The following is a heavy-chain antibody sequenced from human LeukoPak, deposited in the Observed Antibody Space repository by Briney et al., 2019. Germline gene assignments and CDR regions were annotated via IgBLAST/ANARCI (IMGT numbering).Heavy chain of an antibody. CDR2: IYSDNT. D-gene: IGHD3-16*01. V-gene: IGHV3-53*01. CDR1: GFTFSSNS. J-gene: IGHJ4*02. Sequence: GGSLRLSCTVSGFTFSSNSMSWVRQAPGKGLEWVSFIYSDNTHYSDSVKGRFTISRDNSKNTLYLQMNSLRAEDTAVYYCARRAGAYPHPYDYWGQGTLVTVSS. CDR3: ARRAGAYPHPYDY.